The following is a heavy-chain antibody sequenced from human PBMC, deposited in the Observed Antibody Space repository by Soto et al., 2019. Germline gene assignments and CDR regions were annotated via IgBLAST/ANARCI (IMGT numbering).Heavy chain of an antibody. V-gene: IGHV4-31*03. CDR2: IYYSGST. CDR1: GGSISSGGYY. Sequence: SETLFLTCTVSGGSISSGGYYWSWIRQHPGKGLEWIGYIYYSGSTYYNPSLKSRVTISVDTSKNQFSLKLSSVTAADTAVYYCARDAGRYYDSSGYFHGMDVWGQGTTVTV. D-gene: IGHD3-22*01. CDR3: ARDAGRYYDSSGYFHGMDV. J-gene: IGHJ6*02.